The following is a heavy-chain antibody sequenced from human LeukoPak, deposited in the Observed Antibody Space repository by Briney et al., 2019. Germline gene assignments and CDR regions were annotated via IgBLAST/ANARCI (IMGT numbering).Heavy chain of an antibody. CDR1: GYSISSGYY. V-gene: IGHV4-38-2*01. J-gene: IGHJ4*02. CDR3: VTGEFTVTTY. Sequence: PSETLSLTCAVSGYSISSGYYWGWIRQPPGKGLEWIGSIYHSGSTYYNPSLKSRVTISVDTSKNQFSLKLSSVTAADTAVYYCVTGEFTVTTYWGQGTLVTVSS. CDR2: IYHSGST. D-gene: IGHD4-17*01.